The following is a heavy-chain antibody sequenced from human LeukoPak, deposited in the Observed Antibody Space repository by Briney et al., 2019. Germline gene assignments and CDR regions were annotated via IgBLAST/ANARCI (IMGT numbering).Heavy chain of an antibody. V-gene: IGHV3-7*01. CDR1: GFTLSNYY. CDR3: AKGRDGYNRYDY. J-gene: IGHJ4*02. CDR2: IKQDGSGK. Sequence: GGSLRLSCAASGFTLSNYYMSWVRQAPGKGLEWVANIKQDGSGKYYVDSVKGRFTISRDNAKNSLYLQMNSLRVEDTAVYYCAKGRDGYNRYDYWGQGTLVTVSS. D-gene: IGHD3-16*02.